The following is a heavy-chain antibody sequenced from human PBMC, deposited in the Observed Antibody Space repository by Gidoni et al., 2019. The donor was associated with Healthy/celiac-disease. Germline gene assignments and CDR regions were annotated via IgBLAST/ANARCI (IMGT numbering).Heavy chain of an antibody. J-gene: IGHJ5*02. CDR2: ISRSGGST. CDR3: AKDRLYGSGRDNWFDP. D-gene: IGHD3-10*01. Sequence: EVQLLESGGGFVQPGGSLRPSCAASGFTFSSYAMSWVRQAPGKGLEWVSAISRSGGSTYYADSVKGRFTISRDNSKNTLYLQMNSLRAEDTAVYYCAKDRLYGSGRDNWFDPWGQGTLVTVSS. CDR1: GFTFSSYA. V-gene: IGHV3-23*01.